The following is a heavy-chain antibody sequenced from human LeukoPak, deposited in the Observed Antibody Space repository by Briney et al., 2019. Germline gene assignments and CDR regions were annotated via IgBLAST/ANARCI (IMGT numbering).Heavy chain of an antibody. CDR1: GYTFTSYY. J-gene: IGHJ4*02. Sequence: ASVTVSCKASGYTFTSYYMHWVRQAPGQGLEWMGIINPSGGSTSYAQKFQGRVTITRDTSTSTVYMELSSLRSEDTAVYYCAKDVRVSFFDYWGQGTLVTVSS. CDR3: AKDVRVSFFDY. D-gene: IGHD6-6*01. CDR2: INPSGGST. V-gene: IGHV1-46*01.